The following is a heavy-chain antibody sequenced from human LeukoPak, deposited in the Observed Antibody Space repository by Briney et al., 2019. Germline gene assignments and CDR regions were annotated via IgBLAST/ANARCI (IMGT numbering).Heavy chain of an antibody. Sequence: PSQTLSLTCTVSGGSISSGSYYWSWIRQPAGKGLEWIGRIYTSGSTNYNPSLRSRVTISVDTSKNQFSLKLSSVTAADTAVYYCARQAPYYDILTGYTYYFDYWGQGTLVTVSS. D-gene: IGHD3-9*01. V-gene: IGHV4-61*02. CDR2: IYTSGST. J-gene: IGHJ4*02. CDR3: ARQAPYYDILTGYTYYFDY. CDR1: GGSISSGSYY.